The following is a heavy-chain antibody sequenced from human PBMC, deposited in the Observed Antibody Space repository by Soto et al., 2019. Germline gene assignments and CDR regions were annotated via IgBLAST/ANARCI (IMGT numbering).Heavy chain of an antibody. CDR3: ARVTEWLGGYGMDV. V-gene: IGHV4-30-4*01. Sequence: SETLSLTCTVSGGSISSGDYFWNWIRQPPGKGLEWIGSIYYSGSTFYNPSLKGRVTMSVDTSKNQFSLNLSAVTAADTAVYYCARVTEWLGGYGMDVWGQGTTVTV. CDR1: GGSISSGDYF. J-gene: IGHJ6*02. CDR2: IYYSGST. D-gene: IGHD3-3*01.